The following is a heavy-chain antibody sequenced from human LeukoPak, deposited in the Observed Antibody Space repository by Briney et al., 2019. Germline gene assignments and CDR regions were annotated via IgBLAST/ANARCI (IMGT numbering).Heavy chain of an antibody. CDR2: ISAYNGNT. J-gene: IGHJ3*02. D-gene: IGHD2-21*01. CDR3: ARVRLATYSFPRDAFDI. Sequence: ASVKVSCKASGYTFTSYGISWVRQAPGQGLEWMGWISAYNGNTDYAQKLQGRVTMTTDTSTSTAYMELRSLRSDDTAVYYCARVRLATYSFPRDAFDIWGQGTMVTVSS. V-gene: IGHV1-18*01. CDR1: GYTFTSYG.